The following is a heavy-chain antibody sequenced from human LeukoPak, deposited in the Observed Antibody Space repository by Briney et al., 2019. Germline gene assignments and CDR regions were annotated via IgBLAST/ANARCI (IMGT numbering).Heavy chain of an antibody. CDR3: ARDLEQQLVNWFDP. CDR2: ISAYNGNT. J-gene: IGHJ5*02. Sequence: GASVKVSCKASGGTFSSYAISWVRQAPGQGLEWMGWISAYNGNTNYAQKLQGRVTMTTDTSTSTAYMELRSLRSDDTAVYYCARDLEQQLVNWFDPWGQGTLVTVSS. D-gene: IGHD6-13*01. V-gene: IGHV1-18*01. CDR1: GGTFSSYA.